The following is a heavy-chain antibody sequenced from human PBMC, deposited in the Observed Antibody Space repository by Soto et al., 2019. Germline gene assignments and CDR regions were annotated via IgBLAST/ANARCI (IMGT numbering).Heavy chain of an antibody. CDR3: ARHQLGPYYFDY. J-gene: IGHJ4*02. Sequence: PSETLSLTCTVSGCSISSSSYYWGWIRQPPGKGLEWIGSIYYSGSTYYNPSLKSRVTISVDTSKNQFSLKLSSVTAADTAVYYCARHQLGPYYFDYWGQGTLVTVSS. CDR1: GCSISSSSYY. CDR2: IYYSGST. V-gene: IGHV4-39*01. D-gene: IGHD5-18*01.